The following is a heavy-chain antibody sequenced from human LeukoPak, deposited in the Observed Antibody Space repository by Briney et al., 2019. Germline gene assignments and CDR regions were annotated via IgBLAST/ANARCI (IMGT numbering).Heavy chain of an antibody. CDR1: GGSYY. Sequence: SETLSLTCTVSGGSYYWSWIRQPPGKGLEWIGYIYYSGSTNYNPSLKSRVTISLNTSKNQFSLKLRSVTAADTAVYYCARGRYQLDYWGQGTLVPVSS. V-gene: IGHV4-59*01. D-gene: IGHD2-2*01. J-gene: IGHJ4*02. CDR2: IYYSGST. CDR3: ARGRYQLDY.